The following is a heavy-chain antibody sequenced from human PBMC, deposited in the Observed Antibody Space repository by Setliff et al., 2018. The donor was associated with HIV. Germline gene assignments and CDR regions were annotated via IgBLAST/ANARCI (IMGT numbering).Heavy chain of an antibody. V-gene: IGHV3-23*01. CDR3: AKTDSSSWLNPYNWFDP. Sequence: RLSCAASGFTFSRYAMSWVRQAPGKGLEWVSSISGSGGSTYYAESVKGRFTISGDNSKNTLYLQMNSLRPEDTAVYYCAKTDSSSWLNPYNWFDPWGQGTLVTVSS. CDR2: ISGSGGST. D-gene: IGHD6-13*01. J-gene: IGHJ5*02. CDR1: GFTFSRYA.